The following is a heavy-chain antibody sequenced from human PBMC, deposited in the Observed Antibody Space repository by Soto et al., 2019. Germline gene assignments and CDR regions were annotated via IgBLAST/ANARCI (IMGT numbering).Heavy chain of an antibody. CDR1: GGSISSYY. CDR2: IYYSGST. D-gene: IGHD5-12*01. J-gene: IGHJ6*03. CDR3: ARGREYSGYESTYYYYYMDV. Sequence: SETLSLTCTVSGGSISSYYWSWIRQPPGKGLEWIGYIYYSGSTNYNPSLKSRVTISVDTSKNQFSLKLSSVTAADTAVYYCARGREYSGYESTYYYYYMDVWGKGTTVTVSS. V-gene: IGHV4-59*01.